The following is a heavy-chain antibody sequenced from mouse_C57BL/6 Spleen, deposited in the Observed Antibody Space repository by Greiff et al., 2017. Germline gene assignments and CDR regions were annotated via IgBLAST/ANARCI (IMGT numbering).Heavy chain of an antibody. D-gene: IGHD2-2*01. CDR1: GFTFSSYA. Sequence: DVKLVESGGGLVKPGGSLKLSCAASGFTFSSYAMSWVRQTPEKRLEWVATISDGGSYTYYPDNVKGRFTISRDNAKNNLYLQMSHLKSEDTAMYYCAREGGYDEYYYAMDYWGQGTSVTVSS. J-gene: IGHJ4*01. V-gene: IGHV5-4*01. CDR2: ISDGGSYT. CDR3: AREGGYDEYYYAMDY.